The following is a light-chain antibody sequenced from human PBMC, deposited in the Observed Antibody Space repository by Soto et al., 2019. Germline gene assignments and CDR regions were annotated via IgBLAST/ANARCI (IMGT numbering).Light chain of an antibody. CDR2: DAS. Sequence: EIVLTQSPAPLSLSPGERATLSCRASQSVSSYLAWYQQKPGQAPRLLIYDASKRATGVPARFSGSGSGTDFTLTISSLEPEDFAVYYCQQRSNWLWTFGQGTKVDIK. J-gene: IGKJ1*01. V-gene: IGKV3-11*01. CDR1: QSVSSY. CDR3: QQRSNWLWT.